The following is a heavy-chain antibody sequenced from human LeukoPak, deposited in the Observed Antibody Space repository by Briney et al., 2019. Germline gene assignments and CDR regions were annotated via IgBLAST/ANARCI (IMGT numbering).Heavy chain of an antibody. Sequence: GGSLRLSCAASGNYWIHSVRQAPGKGLVWVSHINGDGSWTSYADSVKGRFTISRDNSRSTLYLQMNSLRPEDTAIYYCAREGYYGSGSPPSLYFDYWGQGTLVTVSS. CDR3: AREGYYGSGSPPSLYFDY. J-gene: IGHJ4*02. CDR1: GNYW. CDR2: INGDGSWT. D-gene: IGHD3-10*01. V-gene: IGHV3-74*01.